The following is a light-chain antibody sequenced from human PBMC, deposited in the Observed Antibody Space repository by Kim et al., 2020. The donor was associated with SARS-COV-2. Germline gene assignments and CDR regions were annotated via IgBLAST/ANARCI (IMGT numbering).Light chain of an antibody. V-gene: IGLV2-14*04. CDR1: GRDVGAFSY. J-gene: IGLJ1*01. CDR2: DVS. CDR3: SSYTTTITYV. Sequence: GQSVTISCAGTGRDVGAFSYVSWYQQYPGKAPKLMIYDVSERPSGVSNRFSGSKSGNTASLTISGVQAEDEADYYCSSYTTTITYVFGTGTKVTVL.